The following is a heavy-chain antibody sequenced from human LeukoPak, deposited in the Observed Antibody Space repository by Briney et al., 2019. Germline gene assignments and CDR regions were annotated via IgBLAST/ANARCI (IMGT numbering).Heavy chain of an antibody. CDR3: AKDRYCSSADCYGGFDY. Sequence: GGSLRLSCAASGFTFSSYGMHWVRQAPGKGLEWVAVISYDGTIKYYGDSVKGRFTIPRDNSKNTLYLQMNSLRPEDTAVYYCAKDRYCSSADCYGGFDYWGQGTLVTVSS. CDR1: GFTFSSYG. CDR2: ISYDGTIK. V-gene: IGHV3-30*18. D-gene: IGHD2-2*01. J-gene: IGHJ4*02.